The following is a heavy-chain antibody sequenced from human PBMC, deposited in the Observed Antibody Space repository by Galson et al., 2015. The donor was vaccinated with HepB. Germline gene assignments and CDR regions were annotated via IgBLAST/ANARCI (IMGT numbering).Heavy chain of an antibody. CDR3: ARVNSGQFDF. CDR2: ISATGSTI. V-gene: IGHV3-48*02. J-gene: IGHJ4*02. D-gene: IGHD2-15*01. Sequence: SLRLSCAASGFNFNKYNMNWVRQVPGKGLEWVSYISATGSTIYYADSVKGRFSTSRDNAKNSLYLQMNNLRDEDTAVYYCARVNSGQFDFRGQGTLVTVSS. CDR1: GFNFNKYN.